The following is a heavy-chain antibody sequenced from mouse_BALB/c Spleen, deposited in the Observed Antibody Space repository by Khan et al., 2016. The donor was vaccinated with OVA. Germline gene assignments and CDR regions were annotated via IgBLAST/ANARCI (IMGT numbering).Heavy chain of an antibody. D-gene: IGHD2-4*01. V-gene: IGHV5-17*02. J-gene: IGHJ1*01. CDR1: GFTFSSFG. CDR2: VSFGSATI. CDR3: VRSLITTWYFDV. Sequence: EVQLQESGGGLVQPGGSRKLSCAASGFTFSSFGMHWVRQAPEKGLEWVAYVSFGSATIYYADTVKGRFTISRDNPKNTLFLQMTSLRSEDKAIYYCVRSLITTWYFDVWGAGTTVTVSS.